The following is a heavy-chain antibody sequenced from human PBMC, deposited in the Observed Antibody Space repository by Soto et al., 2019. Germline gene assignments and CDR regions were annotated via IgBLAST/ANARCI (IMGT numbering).Heavy chain of an antibody. Sequence: SETLSLTCTVSGDSISGGASFWSWIRQPPGKGLEWIANVYYSGSSYYNPSLKSRLTISVVTTKNQFSLQLKSMTAADTAVYYCAKLSCTSSTCYFPGWFDPWGQGTLVTVSS. CDR1: GDSISGGASF. CDR2: VYYSGSS. J-gene: IGHJ5*02. CDR3: AKLSCTSSTCYFPGWFDP. V-gene: IGHV4-31*03. D-gene: IGHD2-2*01.